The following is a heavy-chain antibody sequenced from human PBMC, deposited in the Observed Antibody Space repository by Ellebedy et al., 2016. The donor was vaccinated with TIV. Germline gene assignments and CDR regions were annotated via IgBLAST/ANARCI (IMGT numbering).Heavy chain of an antibody. J-gene: IGHJ4*02. CDR3: ARGLTASRY. Sequence: ASVKVSCXASGYTFTSYDINWVRQATGQGLEWMGWISGYNGNTNYAQKFQGRVTMTRNTSISTAYMELSSLRSEDTAVYYCARGLTASRYWGQGTLVTVSS. CDR2: ISGYNGNT. D-gene: IGHD4/OR15-4a*01. CDR1: GYTFTSYD. V-gene: IGHV1-8*01.